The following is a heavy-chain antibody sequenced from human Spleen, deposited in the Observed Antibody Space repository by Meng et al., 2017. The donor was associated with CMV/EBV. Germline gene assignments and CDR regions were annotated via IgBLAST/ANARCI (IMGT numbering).Heavy chain of an antibody. CDR2: ISYEGSYK. Sequence: GESLKISCVVSGFTFSSYTMNWVRQAPGKGLEWVAAISYEGSYKYYADSVKGRFTISRDNFKNTLYLQMNSLRAEDTAVYYCARDPGGHDWVSPLDYWGQGTLVTVSS. V-gene: IGHV3-30*04. D-gene: IGHD3-16*01. CDR3: ARDPGGHDWVSPLDY. CDR1: GFTFSSYT. J-gene: IGHJ4*02.